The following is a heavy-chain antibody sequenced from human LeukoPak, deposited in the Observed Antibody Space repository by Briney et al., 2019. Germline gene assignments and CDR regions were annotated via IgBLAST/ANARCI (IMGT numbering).Heavy chain of an antibody. D-gene: IGHD6-13*01. CDR1: GFAFSSYA. V-gene: IGHV3-23*01. CDR3: AKTSSSWYFGYFDY. Sequence: GGSLRLSCAASGFAFSSYAMSWVRQAPGKGLEWVSAISGSGGSTYYADSVKGRFTISRDNSKNTLYLQMNSLRAEDTAVYYCAKTSSSWYFGYFDYWGQGTLVTVSS. J-gene: IGHJ4*02. CDR2: ISGSGGST.